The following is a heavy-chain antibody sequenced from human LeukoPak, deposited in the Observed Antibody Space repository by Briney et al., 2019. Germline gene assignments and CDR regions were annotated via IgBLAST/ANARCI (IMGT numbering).Heavy chain of an antibody. CDR3: AKVGIVVVPAAIGYYFDY. CDR1: GFTFSSYA. D-gene: IGHD2-2*02. Sequence: PGGSLRLSCAASGFTFSSYAMTWVRQAPGKGLEWVSSIRGSGDSSYYADSVKGRFTISRDNSKSTLFLQMNSLRAEDTAVYYCAKVGIVVVPAAIGYYFDYWGQGTLVTVSS. CDR2: IRGSGDSS. V-gene: IGHV3-23*01. J-gene: IGHJ4*02.